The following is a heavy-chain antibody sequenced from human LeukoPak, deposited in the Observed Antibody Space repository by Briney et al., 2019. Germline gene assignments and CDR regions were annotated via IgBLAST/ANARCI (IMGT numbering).Heavy chain of an antibody. D-gene: IGHD3-3*01. CDR1: GFTFSSYA. CDR2: ISYDGSNK. Sequence: GGSLRLSCAASGFTFSSYAMHWVRQAPGKGLEWVALISYDGSNKYYADSVKGRFTISRDNSKNTLYLLMNSLRAEDTAVYYCARDPPSWSHYMDVWGKGTTVTISS. J-gene: IGHJ6*03. CDR3: ARDPPSWSHYMDV. V-gene: IGHV3-30*04.